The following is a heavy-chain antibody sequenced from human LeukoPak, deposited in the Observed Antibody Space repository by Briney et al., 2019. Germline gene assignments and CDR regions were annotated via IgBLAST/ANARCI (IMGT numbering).Heavy chain of an antibody. Sequence: GGSQRLSCAASGFTFSSYGMHWVRQSPGKGLEWVALIRYDGSNEYYADSVKGRFAVSRDNSKNTLYLQMNSLRAEDAAVYYCAKDAYYYDSNTYHEGFWGQGTLVTVSS. CDR3: AKDAYYYDSNTYHEGF. J-gene: IGHJ4*02. D-gene: IGHD3-22*01. CDR2: IRYDGSNE. CDR1: GFTFSSYG. V-gene: IGHV3-30*02.